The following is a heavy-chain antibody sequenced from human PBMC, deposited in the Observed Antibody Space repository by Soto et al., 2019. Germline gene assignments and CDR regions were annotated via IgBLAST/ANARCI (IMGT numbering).Heavy chain of an antibody. J-gene: IGHJ6*02. CDR1: GFSLSTSRTC. CDR2: IDWDDDK. D-gene: IGHD3-3*01. CDR3: ARIPFRDFWFGPYGGYYYYGMDV. Sequence: SGPTLVNPTQTLTLTCSFSGFSLSTSRTCVSWIRQPPGKALEWLGLIDWDDDKHYSTSLKTRLAISKDTSKNQVVLTMTDMDPVDTATYYCARIPFRDFWFGPYGGYYYYGMDVWGQGTTVTFSS. V-gene: IGHV2-70*01.